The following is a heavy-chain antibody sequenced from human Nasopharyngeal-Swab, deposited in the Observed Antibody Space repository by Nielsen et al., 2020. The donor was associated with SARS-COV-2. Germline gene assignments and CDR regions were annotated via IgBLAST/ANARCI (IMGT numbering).Heavy chain of an antibody. CDR1: RFTFSSYA. Sequence: GESLKISCAVSRFTFSSYAMSWVRQAPGKGLEWVSTISASGDGTYYADSVKGRFTISRDNSKNTLSLQMNSLRAEDTAIYDCAKLARAGTIGLFDYWGQGTPATVSS. V-gene: IGHV3-23*01. CDR2: ISASGDGT. J-gene: IGHJ4*02. D-gene: IGHD1-1*01. CDR3: AKLARAGTIGLFDY.